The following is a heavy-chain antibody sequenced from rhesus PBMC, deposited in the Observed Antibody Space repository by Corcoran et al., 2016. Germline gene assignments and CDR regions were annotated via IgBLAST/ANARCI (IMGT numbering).Heavy chain of an antibody. V-gene: IGHV4-80*01. D-gene: IGHD6-13*01. Sequence: QVQLQESGPGLVKPSETLSLTCAVSGGSFSSYWWSWIRQPPGKGLDWIGEINGNSGSTSYNPSLKSRVTISKDASKNQFSLKLSSVTAADTAVYYCARVNSSWYAFDFWGQGLRVTVSS. CDR1: GGSFSSYW. J-gene: IGHJ3*01. CDR2: INGNSGST. CDR3: ARVNSSWYAFDF.